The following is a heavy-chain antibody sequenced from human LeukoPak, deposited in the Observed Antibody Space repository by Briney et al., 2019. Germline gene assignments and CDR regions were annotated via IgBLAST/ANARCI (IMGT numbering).Heavy chain of an antibody. CDR2: SYYTGSI. J-gene: IGHJ5*02. CDR3: AGHLSDSGGSWFDP. Sequence: SETLSLTCTVSGGSISSSAYYWGWTRQPPGKGLEWIGSSYYTGSIYYTPSLKSRATILIDMSKNQLSLKLSSVTAADTAVYYCAGHLSDSGGSWFDPWGQGTLVTVSS. D-gene: IGHD2-15*01. V-gene: IGHV4-39*01. CDR1: GGSISSSAYY.